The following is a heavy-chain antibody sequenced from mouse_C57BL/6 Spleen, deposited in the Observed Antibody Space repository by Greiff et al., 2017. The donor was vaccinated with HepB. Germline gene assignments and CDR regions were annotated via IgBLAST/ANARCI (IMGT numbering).Heavy chain of an antibody. V-gene: IGHV1-4*01. J-gene: IGHJ1*03. D-gene: IGHD2-13*01. CDR1: GYTFTSYT. Sequence: QVQLQQSGAELARPGASVKMSCKASGYTFTSYTMHWVKQRPGQGLEWIGYINPSSGYTKYNQTFKDKATLTADKSSSTAYMQLSSLTSEDSAVYYCARGENYWYFDVWGTGTTVTVSS. CDR2: INPSSGYT. CDR3: ARGENYWYFDV.